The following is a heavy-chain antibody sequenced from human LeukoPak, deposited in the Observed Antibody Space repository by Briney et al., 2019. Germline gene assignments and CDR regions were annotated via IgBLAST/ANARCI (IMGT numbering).Heavy chain of an antibody. D-gene: IGHD3-3*02. CDR1: GFTFSSYS. J-gene: IGHJ4*02. CDR3: ARDSPHFWSGKGCDY. CDR2: ISSSSSYI. V-gene: IGHV3-21*01. Sequence: GGSLRLSCAASGFTFSSYSMNWVRQAPGKGLEWVSSISSSSSYIYYADSVKGRFTISRDNAKNSLYLQMNSLRAEDTAVYYCARDSPHFWSGKGCDYWGQGTLVTVSS.